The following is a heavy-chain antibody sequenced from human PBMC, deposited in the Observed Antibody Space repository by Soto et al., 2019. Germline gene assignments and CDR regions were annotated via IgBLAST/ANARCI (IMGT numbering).Heavy chain of an antibody. CDR2: ISYDGSNK. D-gene: IGHD2-21*02. V-gene: IGHV3-30*18. Sequence: GGSLRLSCAASGFTFSSYGMHWVRQAPGKGLEWVAVISYDGSNKYYADSVKGRFTISRDNSKNTLYLQMNSLRAEDTAVYYCAKDQGGGNSHYYGMDVWGQGTTVTVSS. CDR3: AKDQGGGNSHYYGMDV. CDR1: GFTFSSYG. J-gene: IGHJ6*02.